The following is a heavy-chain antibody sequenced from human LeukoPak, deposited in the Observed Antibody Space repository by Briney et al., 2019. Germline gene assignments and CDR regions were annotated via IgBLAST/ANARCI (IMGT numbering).Heavy chain of an antibody. J-gene: IGHJ4*02. CDR2: INPNSGGT. CDR1: GYAFTSYG. CDR3: ARDTGHRLDY. Sequence: GASVKVSCKASGYAFTSYGISWVRQAPGQGLEWMGWINPNSGGTNYAEKFQGRVTMTRGTSISTAYMQLSRLRSDDTAVYYCARDTGHRLDYWGQGTLVTVSS. V-gene: IGHV1-2*02. D-gene: IGHD4-17*01.